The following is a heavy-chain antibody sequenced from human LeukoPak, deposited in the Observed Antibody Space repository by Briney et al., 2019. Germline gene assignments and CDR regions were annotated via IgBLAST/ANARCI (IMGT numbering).Heavy chain of an antibody. CDR3: ARENIAVAGIKYYAYYMDV. V-gene: IGHV3-20*04. J-gene: IGHJ6*03. D-gene: IGHD6-19*01. CDR2: IDGNGGST. CDR1: GFTFDDYG. Sequence: GGSLRLSCAASGFTFDDYGMSWVRQAPGKGLEWVSGIDGNGGSTGYADSVEGRFTISRDSAQNSLYLQMNSLRAEDTALYYCARENIAVAGIKYYAYYMDVWANGTTVTVSS.